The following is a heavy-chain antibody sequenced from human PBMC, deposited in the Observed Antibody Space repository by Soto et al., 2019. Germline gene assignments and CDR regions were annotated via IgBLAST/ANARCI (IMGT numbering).Heavy chain of an antibody. CDR1: GFTFGDYA. V-gene: IGHV3-49*03. Sequence: GGSLRLSCTASGFTFGDYAMSWFRQAPGKGLEWVGFIRSKAYGGTTEYAASVKGRFTISRDDSKSIAYLQMNSPKTEDTAVYYCTSLYGDYELYWFDPWGQGTLVTVSS. CDR3: TSLYGDYELYWFDP. D-gene: IGHD4-17*01. J-gene: IGHJ5*02. CDR2: IRSKAYGGTT.